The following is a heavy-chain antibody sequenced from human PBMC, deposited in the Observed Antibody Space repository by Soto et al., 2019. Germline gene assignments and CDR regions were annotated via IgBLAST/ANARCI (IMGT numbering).Heavy chain of an antibody. D-gene: IGHD2-2*02. Sequence: AGGSLRLSCAASGFTFSSYSMNWVRQAPGKGLEWVSSISSSSSYIYYADSVKGRFTISRDNAKNSLYLQMNSLRAEDTAVYYCASDWPYCTSTSCYRGGIFFDYWGQGTLVTVSS. V-gene: IGHV3-21*01. CDR3: ASDWPYCTSTSCYRGGIFFDY. J-gene: IGHJ4*02. CDR2: ISSSSSYI. CDR1: GFTFSSYS.